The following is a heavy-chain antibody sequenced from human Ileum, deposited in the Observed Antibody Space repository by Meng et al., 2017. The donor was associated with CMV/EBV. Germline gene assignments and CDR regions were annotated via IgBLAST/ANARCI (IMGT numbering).Heavy chain of an antibody. V-gene: IGHV4-59*01. CDR3: TRDLGTSSSGV. CDR1: GGSINNYY. D-gene: IGHD6-6*01. CDR2: VYYTGRT. J-gene: IGHJ4*02. Sequence: QVRRQESGPGLVKPSGTLSLTCTVSGGSINNYYWSWIRQPPGKGLEWIGYVYYTGRTEYNPSLKSRISISVDTSKNQFSLKLNSVTTADTAMYYCTRDLGTSSSGVWGQGTLVTVSS.